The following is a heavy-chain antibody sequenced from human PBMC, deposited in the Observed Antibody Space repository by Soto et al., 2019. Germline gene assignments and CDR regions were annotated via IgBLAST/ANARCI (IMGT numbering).Heavy chain of an antibody. Sequence: EVQLLESGGNVVQPGGSLRLSCAASGFNFSSYDLTWVRQAPGKGLQWISGISGSGGSTYYADSVKGRFTISRDNSMHTLYLQMDSLSADDTAIYYCARHHGGVLSHFHSWGQGTLVTVSS. V-gene: IGHV3-23*01. J-gene: IGHJ4*02. CDR2: ISGSGGST. D-gene: IGHD3-10*01. CDR3: ARHHGGVLSHFHS. CDR1: GFNFSSYD.